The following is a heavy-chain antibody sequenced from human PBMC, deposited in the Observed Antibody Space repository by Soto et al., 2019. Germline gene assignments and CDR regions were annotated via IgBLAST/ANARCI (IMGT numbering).Heavy chain of an antibody. CDR2: MSGSADST. CDR1: GFSFSSFA. V-gene: IGHV3-23*01. CDR3: AKTRGAMIYAISVYGMDV. J-gene: IGHJ6*02. Sequence: EVQLLESGGGFIHPGGSLRLSCAASGFSFSSFAMNWVRQAPGKGLEWVSIMSGSADSTFYADSVKGRFTISRDNSKSTLYLQINSLRAEATAVYYCAKTRGAMIYAISVYGMDVWGQGTTVTVSS. D-gene: IGHD2-8*01.